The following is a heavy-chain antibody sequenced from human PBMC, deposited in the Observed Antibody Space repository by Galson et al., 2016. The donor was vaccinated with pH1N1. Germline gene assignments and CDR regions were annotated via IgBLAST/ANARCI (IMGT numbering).Heavy chain of an antibody. CDR1: GGTFSNSA. Sequence: SVKVSCKASGGTFSNSAVSWVRQTPGQGLEWVGWIIPIFGTIYYAQKMKGRVTITADQITSTSYMQLSSLRSEDTAIYYCASTAIVRGAVYYHYGMDVWGQGTTVTVSS. D-gene: IGHD3-10*01. CDR3: ASTAIVRGAVYYHYGMDV. V-gene: IGHV1-69*13. CDR2: IIPIFGTI. J-gene: IGHJ6*02.